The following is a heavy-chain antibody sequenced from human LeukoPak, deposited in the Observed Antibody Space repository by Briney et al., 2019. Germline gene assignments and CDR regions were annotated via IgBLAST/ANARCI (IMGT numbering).Heavy chain of an antibody. CDR1: GFTFSSYA. CDR2: ISASGDSS. Sequence: PGGSLRLSCAASGFTFSSYAMSWVRQAPGKGLEWVSAISASGDSSYYADSVKGRFTSSRDNSKNTLYLQMNGLIAEDTAIYYCAKGTSPLGAFDYWGQGTLVTVSS. J-gene: IGHJ4*02. V-gene: IGHV3-23*01. CDR3: AKGTSPLGAFDY. D-gene: IGHD3/OR15-3a*01.